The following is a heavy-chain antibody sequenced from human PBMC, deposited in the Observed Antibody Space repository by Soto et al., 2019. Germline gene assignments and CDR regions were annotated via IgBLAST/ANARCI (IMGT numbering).Heavy chain of an antibody. J-gene: IGHJ6*02. CDR3: ARDRGTIFGVVTPYYYYYGMDV. Sequence: SETLSLTCTVSGDSINQGGHYWGWIRQPPGRGLEWIGYIYYSGSTNYNPSLKSRVTISVDTSKNQFSLKLSSVTAADTAVYYCARDRGTIFGVVTPYYYYYGMDVWGQGTTVTVSS. V-gene: IGHV4-61*08. CDR2: IYYSGST. D-gene: IGHD3-3*01. CDR1: GDSINQGGHY.